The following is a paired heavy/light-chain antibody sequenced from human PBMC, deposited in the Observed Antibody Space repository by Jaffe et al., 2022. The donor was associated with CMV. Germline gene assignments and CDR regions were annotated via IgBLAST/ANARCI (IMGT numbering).Heavy chain of an antibody. D-gene: IGHD3-22*01. CDR3: ARDQSRDGYDSSGYSDYYYYYGMDV. CDR1: GGTFSSYA. Sequence: QVQLVQSGAEVKKPGSSVKVSCKASGGTFSSYAISWVRQAPGQGLEWMGGIIPIFGTANYAQKFQGRVTITADESTSTAYMELSSLRSEDTAVYYCARDQSRDGYDSSGYSDYYYYYGMDVWGQGTTVTVSS. CDR2: IIPIFGTA. J-gene: IGHJ6*02. V-gene: IGHV1-69*01.
Light chain of an antibody. CDR3: QQYNSY. CDR1: QSISSW. V-gene: IGKV1-5*03. Sequence: DIQMTQSPSTLSASVGDRVTITCRASQSISSWLAWYQQKPGKAPKLLIYKASSLESGVPSRFSGSGSGTEFTLTISSLQPDDFATYYCQQYNSYFGGGTKVEIK. CDR2: KAS. J-gene: IGKJ4*01.